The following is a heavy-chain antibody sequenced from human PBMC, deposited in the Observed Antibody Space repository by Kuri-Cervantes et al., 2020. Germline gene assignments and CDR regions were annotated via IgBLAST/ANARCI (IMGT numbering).Heavy chain of an antibody. CDR2: IYHSGST. J-gene: IGHJ6*02. CDR1: GGSISSGGYS. V-gene: IGHV4-30-2*01. CDR3: ARTYYYDSSGYYPNDYYYGMDV. Sequence: SQTLSLTCAVSGGSISSGGYSWSWIRQPPGQGLEWIGYIYHSGSTYYNPSLKSRVTISVDTSKNQFSLKLSSVTAADTAVYYCARTYYYDSSGYYPNDYYYGMDVWGQGTTVTVSS. D-gene: IGHD3-22*01.